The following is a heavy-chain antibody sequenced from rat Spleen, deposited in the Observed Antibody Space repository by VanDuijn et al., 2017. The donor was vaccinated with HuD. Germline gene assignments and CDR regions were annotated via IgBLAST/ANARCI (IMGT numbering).Heavy chain of an antibody. D-gene: IGHD1-7*01. Sequence: EVQLVESGGGLVQPGRSMKLSCAASGFTFSNYYMAWVRQAPTKGLEWVASISTGGGNTYYRDSVKGRFTISRDNAKSTLYLQMDSLRSEDTATYYCASSYGPWGQGVMVTVSS. V-gene: IGHV5-25*01. CDR3: ASSYGP. CDR2: ISTGGGNT. CDR1: GFTFSNYY. J-gene: IGHJ2*01.